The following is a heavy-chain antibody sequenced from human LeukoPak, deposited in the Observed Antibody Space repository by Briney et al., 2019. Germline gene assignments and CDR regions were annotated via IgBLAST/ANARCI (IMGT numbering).Heavy chain of an antibody. D-gene: IGHD3-22*01. CDR1: GGSFSGYY. CDR3: ARGQHYDSSGHNFDY. CDR2: INHSGST. J-gene: IGHJ4*02. V-gene: IGHV4-34*01. Sequence: PSETLSLTCAVYGGSFSGYYWSWIRQPPGKGLEWIGEINHSGSTNYNPSLKSRVTISVDTSKNQFSLKLSSVTAADTAVYYCARGQHYDSSGHNFDYWGQGTLVTVSS.